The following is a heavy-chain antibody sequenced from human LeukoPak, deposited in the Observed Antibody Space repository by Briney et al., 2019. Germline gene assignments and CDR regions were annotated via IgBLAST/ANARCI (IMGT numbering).Heavy chain of an antibody. CDR1: GVSLTSNY. J-gene: IGHJ4*02. CDR2: TPHSGAP. CDR3: ARSSGHSYGDFDY. V-gene: IGHV4-59*01. Sequence: RASETLSLTCSVSGVSLTSNYWSWIRQPPGKGQEWVGYTPHSGAPSYNPSLKSRGTMSLDTSNNQFSLKLSSVTAADTAVYYCARSSGHSYGDFDYWGQGNLVTVSS. D-gene: IGHD5-18*01.